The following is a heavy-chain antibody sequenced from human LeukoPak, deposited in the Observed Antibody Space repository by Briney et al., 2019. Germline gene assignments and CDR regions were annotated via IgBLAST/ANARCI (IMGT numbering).Heavy chain of an antibody. J-gene: IGHJ4*02. V-gene: IGHV3-30-3*01. Sequence: GGSLRLSCAASGFTFSSYPMHWVRQAPGKGLEWVAFISYDGSNKYYADSVKGRFTISRDSSKNTLYLQMNSLRAEDTAVYYCARGGDITIFGVVVFDSWGQGTLVTVSS. CDR1: GFTFSSYP. D-gene: IGHD3-3*01. CDR2: ISYDGSNK. CDR3: ARGGDITIFGVVVFDS.